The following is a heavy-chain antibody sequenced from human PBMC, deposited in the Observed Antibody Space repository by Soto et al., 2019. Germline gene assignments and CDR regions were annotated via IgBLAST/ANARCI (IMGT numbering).Heavy chain of an antibody. J-gene: IGHJ3*02. D-gene: IGHD2-21*01. CDR2: ISWNSGSI. Sequence: GGSLRLSCAASGFTFDDYAMHWVRQAPGKGLEWVSGISWNSGSIGYADSVKGRFTISRDNAKNSLYLQMNSLRAEDTASYYCAKSSEIVATTAYCGGDCYADAFDIWGQGTMVTVSS. V-gene: IGHV3-9*01. CDR1: GFTFDDYA. CDR3: AKSSEIVATTAYCGGDCYADAFDI.